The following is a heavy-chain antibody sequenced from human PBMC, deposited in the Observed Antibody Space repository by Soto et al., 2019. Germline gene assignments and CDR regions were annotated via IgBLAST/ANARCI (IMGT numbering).Heavy chain of an antibody. D-gene: IGHD2-15*01. CDR2: ISGSGGST. CDR1: GFTFSNYA. Sequence: GGSLRLSCEASGFTFSNYAMSWVRQAPGKGLEWVSAISGSGGSTYYADSVKGRFTISRDNSKNTLYLQMNSLRAEDTAVYYCAKWVVAATANYYYYGMDVWGQGTTVTVSS. CDR3: AKWVVAATANYYYYGMDV. J-gene: IGHJ6*02. V-gene: IGHV3-23*01.